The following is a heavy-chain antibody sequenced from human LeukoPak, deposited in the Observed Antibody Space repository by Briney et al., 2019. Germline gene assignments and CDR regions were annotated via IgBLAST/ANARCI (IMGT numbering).Heavy chain of an antibody. Sequence: ASVKVSCKASGDTFSSYTISWVRQAPGQGLEWMGWMNPNSGNTGYAQKFQGRVTMTRNTSISTAYMELSSLRSEDTAVYYCARGLRASSSSSDYWGQGTLVTVSS. V-gene: IGHV1-8*02. D-gene: IGHD6-13*01. J-gene: IGHJ4*02. CDR2: MNPNSGNT. CDR1: GDTFSSYT. CDR3: ARGLRASSSSSDY.